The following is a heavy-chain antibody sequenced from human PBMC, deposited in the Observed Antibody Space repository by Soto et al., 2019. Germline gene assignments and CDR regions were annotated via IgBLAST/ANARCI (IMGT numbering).Heavy chain of an antibody. D-gene: IGHD2-21*01. CDR2: IIPIFGTA. CDR3: ARVNVVWNYVAY. CDR1: GGTFSSYA. J-gene: IGHJ4*02. V-gene: IGHV1-69*13. Sequence: ASVKVSCKASGGTFSSYAISWVRQAPGQGLEWMGGIIPIFGTANYAQKFQGRVTITADESTSTAYMELSSLRSEDTAVYYCARVNVVWNYVAYWGQGTLVTVSS.